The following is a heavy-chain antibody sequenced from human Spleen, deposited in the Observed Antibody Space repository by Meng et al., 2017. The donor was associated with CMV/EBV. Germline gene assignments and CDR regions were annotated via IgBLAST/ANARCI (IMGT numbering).Heavy chain of an antibody. CDR1: VSSGSYY. V-gene: IGHV4-61*01. J-gene: IGHJ5*02. CDR3: AREPNCSGGSCYSHWFDP. CDR2: IYYSGST. Sequence: VSSGSYYWSWIRQPPGKGLEWIGYIYYSGSTNYNPSLKSRVTISVDTSKDQFSLKLSSVAAADTAVYYCAREPNCSGGSCYSHWFDPWGQGTLVTVSS. D-gene: IGHD2-15*01.